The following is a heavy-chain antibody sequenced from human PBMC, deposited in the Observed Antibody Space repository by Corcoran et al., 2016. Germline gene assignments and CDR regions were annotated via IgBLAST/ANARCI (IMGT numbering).Heavy chain of an antibody. CDR1: GFTFSSYW. J-gene: IGHJ4*02. D-gene: IGHD4-17*01. CDR2: INSDGSST. V-gene: IGHV3-74*01. CDR3: ARTPTTVTREFDY. Sequence: EVQLVESGGGLVQPGGSLRLSCAASGFTFSSYWMHWVRQAPGKGLVWVSRINSDGSSTSYADSVKGRFTISRDNAKNTLYPQMNRLRAEDTAVYYGARTPTTVTREFDYWGQGTLVTVSS.